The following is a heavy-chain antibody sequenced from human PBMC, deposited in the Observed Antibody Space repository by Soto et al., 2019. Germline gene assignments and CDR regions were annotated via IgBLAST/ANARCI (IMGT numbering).Heavy chain of an antibody. V-gene: IGHV1-69*13. CDR2: IIPIFGTA. J-gene: IGHJ4*02. CDR1: GYTLTELS. D-gene: IGHD6-13*01. Sequence: GASVKVSCKVSGYTLTELSMHWVRQAPGQGLEWMGGIIPIFGTANYAQKFQGRVTITADESTSTAYMELSSLRSEDTAVYYCARAWGAAAGTLFDYWGQGTLVTVSS. CDR3: ARAWGAAAGTLFDY.